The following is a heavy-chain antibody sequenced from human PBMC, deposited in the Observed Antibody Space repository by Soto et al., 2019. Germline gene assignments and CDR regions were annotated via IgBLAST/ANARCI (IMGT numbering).Heavy chain of an antibody. V-gene: IGHV4-34*01. D-gene: IGHD3-9*01. CDR2: INHSGST. CDR1: GVSFSGYY. CDR3: ARALRYFEWSRKGYYFDY. Sequence: SETLSLTCAVYGVSFSGYYWSWIRTPPGKGLEWIGEINHSGSTNYNPSLRSRVTISVDTSKNQFSLKLSSVTAADTAVYYCARALRYFEWSRKGYYFDYWGQGTLVPVFS. J-gene: IGHJ4*02.